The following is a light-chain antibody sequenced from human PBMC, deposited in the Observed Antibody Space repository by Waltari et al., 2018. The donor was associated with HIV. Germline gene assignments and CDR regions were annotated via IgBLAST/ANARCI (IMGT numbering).Light chain of an antibody. CDR3: CSYVSNVI. Sequence: QSALTQPASVSGSPGQSITISCTRTSSDVATYKLVSWYHQHPGKAPKQMSYEVSKRPSGVSVRFSGSKSGDTASLTISGLQAEDEADYYCCSYVSNVIFGGGTKLTVL. V-gene: IGLV2-23*02. CDR1: SSDVATYKL. CDR2: EVS. J-gene: IGLJ2*01.